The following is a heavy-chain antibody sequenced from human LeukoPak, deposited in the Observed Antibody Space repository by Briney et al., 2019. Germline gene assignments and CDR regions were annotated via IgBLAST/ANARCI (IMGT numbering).Heavy chain of an antibody. CDR2: IYYSGST. CDR1: GGSISSSSYY. J-gene: IGHJ4*02. D-gene: IGHD4-17*01. Sequence: SGTLSLTCTVSGGSISSSSYYWGWLRQPPGKGLEWIVSIYYSGSTYNNPSLKSRVTISVDTPKNQFSLKLSSVTAADTAVYYCARHGDYGDYGDYFDYWGQGTLVTVSS. V-gene: IGHV4-39*01. CDR3: ARHGDYGDYGDYFDY.